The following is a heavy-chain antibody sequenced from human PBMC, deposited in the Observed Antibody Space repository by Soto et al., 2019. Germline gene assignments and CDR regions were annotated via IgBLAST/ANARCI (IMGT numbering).Heavy chain of an antibody. CDR2: INPNSGGT. J-gene: IGHJ3*02. CDR1: GYTFTGYY. V-gene: IGHV1-2*04. D-gene: IGHD6-19*01. CDR3: ATSIAVAAPSRSGVEGSLGAFDI. Sequence: ASVKVSCKASGYTFTGYYMHWVRQAPGQGLEWMGWINPNSGGTNYAQKFQGWVTMTRDTSISTAYMELSRLRSDDTAVYYCATSIAVAAPSRSGVEGSLGAFDIWGQGTMVTVSS.